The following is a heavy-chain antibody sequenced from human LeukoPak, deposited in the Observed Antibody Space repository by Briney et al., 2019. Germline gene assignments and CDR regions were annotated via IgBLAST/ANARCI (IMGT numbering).Heavy chain of an antibody. CDR3: ARHPYYYDSSGYNY. Sequence: KLGGSLQISCKGSGYIFTSYWIGWVRQVPGKGLEWMGIIYPGDSDTRYSPSFQGQVTISADKSISTAYLQWSSLKASGTAMYYCARHPYYYDSSGYNYWGQGTLVTVSS. D-gene: IGHD3-22*01. CDR1: GYIFTSYW. V-gene: IGHV5-51*01. CDR2: IYPGDSDT. J-gene: IGHJ4*02.